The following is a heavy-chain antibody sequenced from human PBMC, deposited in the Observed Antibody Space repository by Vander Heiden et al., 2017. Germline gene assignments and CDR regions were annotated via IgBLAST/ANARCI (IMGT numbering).Heavy chain of an antibody. CDR1: GFTFTSYG. CDR3: GRDDTSSGRFDP. V-gene: IGHV3-33*01. D-gene: IGHD6-19*01. Sequence: QVQLVESGGGVVQPGTSLRPSCAASGFTFTSYGMHWAPQGPGKGLAWVAVIWYDGSNKYYADSVKGRFTSSRDNSKNRLYLQMNSLRAEDTAVYYCGRDDTSSGRFDPWGQGTLVTVSS. J-gene: IGHJ5*02. CDR2: IWYDGSNK.